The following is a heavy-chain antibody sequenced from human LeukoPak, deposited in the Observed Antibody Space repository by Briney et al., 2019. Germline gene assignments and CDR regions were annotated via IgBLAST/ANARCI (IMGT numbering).Heavy chain of an antibody. V-gene: IGHV5-51*01. CDR2: IYPGDSDT. D-gene: IGHD3-10*01. Sequence: GESLKISCKGSGYSFTSYWIGWVRQMPGKGLEWMGIIYPGDSDTSYSPSFQGQVTISADKSISTAYLQWSSLKASDTAMYYCARHLYGSGSYYLSYFDYWGQGTLVTVSS. CDR3: ARHLYGSGSYYLSYFDY. J-gene: IGHJ4*02. CDR1: GYSFTSYW.